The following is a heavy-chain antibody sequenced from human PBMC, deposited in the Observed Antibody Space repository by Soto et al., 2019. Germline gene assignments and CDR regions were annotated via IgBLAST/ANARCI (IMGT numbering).Heavy chain of an antibody. V-gene: IGHV1-69*13. D-gene: IGHD5-18*01. J-gene: IGHJ4*02. CDR2: IIPIFGTA. Sequence: SVKVSCKASGGTFSSYAISWVRQAPGQGLEWMGGIIPIFGTANYAQKFQGRVTITADESTSTAYMELSSLRSEDTAVYYCASITQDTAMALFFDYWGQGTLVTVSS. CDR1: GGTFSSYA. CDR3: ASITQDTAMALFFDY.